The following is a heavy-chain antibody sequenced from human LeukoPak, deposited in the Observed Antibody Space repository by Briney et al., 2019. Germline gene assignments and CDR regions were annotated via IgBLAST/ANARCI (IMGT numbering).Heavy chain of an antibody. CDR2: ISPSGGST. Sequence: GASVKVSCKAFGYTFTSNYMHWVRQAPGQGPEWMGVISPSGGSTTYAQKFQGRVTLTRDMSTSTDYLELSSLRSEDTAVYYCAWGSSGYYYAAFDYWGQGTLVTVSS. V-gene: IGHV1-46*01. CDR1: GYTFTSNY. D-gene: IGHD3-22*01. CDR3: AWGSSGYYYAAFDY. J-gene: IGHJ4*02.